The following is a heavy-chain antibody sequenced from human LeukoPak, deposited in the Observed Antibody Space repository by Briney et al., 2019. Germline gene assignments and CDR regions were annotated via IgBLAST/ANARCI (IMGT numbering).Heavy chain of an antibody. CDR2: IYHSGST. J-gene: IGHJ4*02. CDR1: GFTFSNAW. V-gene: IGHV4-4*02. CDR3: ARVRSGYFGNYFDY. D-gene: IGHD3-3*01. Sequence: GSLRLSCAASGFTFSNAWMSWVRQAPGKGLEWIGSIYHSGSTYYNPSLKSRVTISVDTSKNQFSLKLSSVTAADTAVYYCARVRSGYFGNYFDYWGQGTLVTVSS.